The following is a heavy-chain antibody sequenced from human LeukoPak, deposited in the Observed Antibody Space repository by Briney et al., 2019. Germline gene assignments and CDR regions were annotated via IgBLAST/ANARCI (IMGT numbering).Heavy chain of an antibody. CDR3: VRDGGVSGYDLLDY. CDR1: GFIFSNYW. J-gene: IGHJ4*02. CDR2: INKDGSKE. Sequence: GGSLRLSCTASGFIFSNYWMTWVSQAPGKGLEWVAQINKDGSKEYYIDSVKARFSISRDNARNSLSLQMNSLRAEDTAVYYCVRDGGVSGYDLLDYWGQGTLVTVSS. V-gene: IGHV3-7*01. D-gene: IGHD5-12*01.